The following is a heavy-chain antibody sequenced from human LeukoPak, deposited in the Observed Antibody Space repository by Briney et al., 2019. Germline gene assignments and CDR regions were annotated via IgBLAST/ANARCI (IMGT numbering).Heavy chain of an antibody. D-gene: IGHD4-17*01. CDR1: GFTFSSYV. CDR2: ISGNGGST. J-gene: IGHJ3*02. Sequence: GGSLRLSCSASGFTFSSYVMHWVRQAPGKGLEYVSAISGNGGSTYYADSVKGRFTISRDNSKNTLSLQMNSLRAEDTAVYYCAKDPHTVTAFDIWGQGTMVTVSS. V-gene: IGHV3-64*04. CDR3: AKDPHTVTAFDI.